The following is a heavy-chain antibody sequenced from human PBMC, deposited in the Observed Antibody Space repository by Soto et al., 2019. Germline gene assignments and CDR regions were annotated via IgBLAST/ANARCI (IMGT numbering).Heavy chain of an antibody. D-gene: IGHD5-18*01. Sequence: QLQLQESGSGLVKPSQTLSLTCAVSGGSISSGGYSWSWIRQPPGKGLEWIGYIYHSGSTYYNPSLKSRVTISVDRSKNQFYLKLSSVTAADTAVYYCARERYSYGLVGWGFDPWGQGTLVTVSS. J-gene: IGHJ5*02. CDR2: IYHSGST. CDR1: GGSISSGGYS. CDR3: ARERYSYGLVGWGFDP. V-gene: IGHV4-30-2*01.